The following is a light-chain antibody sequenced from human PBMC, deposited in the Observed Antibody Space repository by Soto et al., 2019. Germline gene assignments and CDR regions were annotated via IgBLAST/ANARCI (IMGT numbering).Light chain of an antibody. CDR1: NSNIGSNY. V-gene: IGLV1-47*01. J-gene: IGLJ2*01. Sequence: QSVLTQPPSESGTPGQTVTISCSGSNSNIGSNYVCWYQQLPGTAPKLLIYRNNHRPSGVPDRFSGSKSGTSASLAISGLRSEDEADYYCSTWDDSLPGIVVFGGGTQLTVL. CDR2: RNN. CDR3: STWDDSLPGIVV.